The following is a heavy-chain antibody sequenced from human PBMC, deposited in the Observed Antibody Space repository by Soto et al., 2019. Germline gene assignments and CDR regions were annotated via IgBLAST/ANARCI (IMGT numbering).Heavy chain of an antibody. Sequence: PGGSLRLSCAASGFTFSNAWMSWVRQAPGKGLEWVGRIKSKTDGGTTDYAAPVKGRFTISRDDSKNTLYLQMNSMKTEDTAVYYCTVDGYYDSSACYGNRRVDYWGQRTRVTVCS. CDR3: TVDGYYDSSACYGNRRVDY. V-gene: IGHV3-15*01. D-gene: IGHD3-22*01. J-gene: IGHJ4*02. CDR1: GFTFSNAW. CDR2: IKSKTDGGTT.